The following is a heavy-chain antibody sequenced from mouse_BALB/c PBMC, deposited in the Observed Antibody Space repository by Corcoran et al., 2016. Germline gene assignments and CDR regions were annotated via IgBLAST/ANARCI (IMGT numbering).Heavy chain of an antibody. CDR2: VNPYNGGT. CDR3: ARSGVDY. D-gene: IGHD3-1*01. J-gene: IGHJ2*01. Sequence: EVQLQQSGPELVKPGASVKMSCKASGYTFTDYYMDWVKQSHGESFEWIGRVNPYNGGTSYNQKFKGKATLTVDKSSSTAYMELNSLTSEDSAVDYCARSGVDYGGQGTTLTVSS. CDR1: GYTFTDYY. V-gene: IGHV1-19*01.